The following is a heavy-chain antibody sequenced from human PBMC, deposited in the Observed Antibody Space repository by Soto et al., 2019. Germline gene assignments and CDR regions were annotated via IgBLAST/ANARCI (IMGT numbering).Heavy chain of an antibody. V-gene: IGHV1-69*01. CDR2: IIPIFGTA. Sequence: QVQLVQSGAEVKKPGSSVKVSCKASGGTFSSYAISWVRQAPGQGLEWMGGIIPIFGTANYAQKFQGRVTSAADESTSTADMELSSLRSEDTAVYYCAGEIKGDGYYYYGMDVWGQRSTVIVSS. CDR3: AGEIKGDGYYYYGMDV. CDR1: GGTFSSYA. D-gene: IGHD3-16*01. J-gene: IGHJ6*02.